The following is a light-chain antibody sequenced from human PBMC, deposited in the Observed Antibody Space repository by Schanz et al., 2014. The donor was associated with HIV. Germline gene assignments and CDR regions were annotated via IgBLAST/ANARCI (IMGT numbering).Light chain of an antibody. Sequence: QSVLTQPPSVSGAPGQRVTISCTGSSSNIGAGYDVHWYQQLPGTAPKLLIYGNSNRPSGVPDRISASKSGTSASLAITGLQAEDEADYYCQSYDSSLSVWVFGGGTKVTVL. CDR2: GNS. J-gene: IGLJ3*02. V-gene: IGLV1-40*01. CDR1: SSNIGAGYD. CDR3: QSYDSSLSVWV.